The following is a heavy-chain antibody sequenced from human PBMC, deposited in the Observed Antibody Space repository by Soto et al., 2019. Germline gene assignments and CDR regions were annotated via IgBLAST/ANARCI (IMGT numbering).Heavy chain of an antibody. D-gene: IGHD3-22*01. CDR1: GFSFSSYG. J-gene: IGHJ4*02. Sequence: EVHLLESGGGLVQPGESLRLSCVASGFSFSSYGMSWVRQAPGKGLEWASIISGSGDAKYYADSVKGRFTISRDNSKNTMYLQMDSLRAEDTAVYYRAKDFDSDETSHGPNEYWGQGTLVTVSS. CDR3: AKDFDSDETSHGPNEY. CDR2: ISGSGDAK. V-gene: IGHV3-23*01.